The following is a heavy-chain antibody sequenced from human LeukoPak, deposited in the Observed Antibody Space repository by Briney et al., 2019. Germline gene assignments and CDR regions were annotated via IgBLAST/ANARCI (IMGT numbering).Heavy chain of an antibody. CDR1: GFTFSSYA. V-gene: IGHV3-23*01. Sequence: GGSLRLSCAASGFTFSSYAMSWVRQAPGKGLEWVSAISGSGGSTYYADSVKGRFTISIDNSKNTLYLQINSLRAEDTAVYYCAKVYRQQRRMDAFDIWGQGTMVTVSS. J-gene: IGHJ3*02. CDR3: AKVYRQQRRMDAFDI. D-gene: IGHD6-13*01. CDR2: ISGSGGST.